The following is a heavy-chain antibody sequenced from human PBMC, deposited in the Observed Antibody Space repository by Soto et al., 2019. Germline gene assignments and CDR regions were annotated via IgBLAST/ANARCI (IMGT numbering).Heavy chain of an antibody. Sequence: QVQLVESGGGVVQPGRSLRLSCAASGFTFSSYAMHWVRQAPGKGLEWVAVISYDGSNKYYADSVKDRFTISRDNSKNTLYLQMNSLRAEDTAVYYCARAGRRITMIVNWFDPWGQGTLVTVSS. CDR3: ARAGRRITMIVNWFDP. D-gene: IGHD3-22*01. CDR2: ISYDGSNK. V-gene: IGHV3-30-3*01. CDR1: GFTFSSYA. J-gene: IGHJ5*02.